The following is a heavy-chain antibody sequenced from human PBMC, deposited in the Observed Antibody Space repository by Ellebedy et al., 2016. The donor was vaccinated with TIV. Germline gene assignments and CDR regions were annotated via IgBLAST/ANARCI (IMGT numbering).Heavy chain of an antibody. D-gene: IGHD1-1*01. CDR3: ARGLGVYKY. Sequence: SETLSLXXAVYGGSFSGYYWSWIRQPPGKGLEWIGEINHSGSTNYNPSLKSRVTISVDTSKNQFSLKLSSVTAADTAVYYCARGLGVYKYWGQGTLVTVSS. CDR2: INHSGST. V-gene: IGHV4-34*01. J-gene: IGHJ4*02. CDR1: GGSFSGYY.